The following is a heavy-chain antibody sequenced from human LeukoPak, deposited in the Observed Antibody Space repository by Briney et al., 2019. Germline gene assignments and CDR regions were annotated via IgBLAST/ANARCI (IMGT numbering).Heavy chain of an antibody. D-gene: IGHD4-17*01. CDR2: MNPNSGNT. CDR3: VRDTDGASRADDPFDV. J-gene: IGHJ3*01. Sequence: ASVKVSCRASGYLITYSDINWVRRAAGQGLEWMGWMNPNSGNTGYAQRFQGRVTMTTDTSLNTAYMELRSLTSEDTAVYYCVRDTDGASRADDPFDVWGQGTLVTVSS. CDR1: GYLITYSD. V-gene: IGHV1-8*02.